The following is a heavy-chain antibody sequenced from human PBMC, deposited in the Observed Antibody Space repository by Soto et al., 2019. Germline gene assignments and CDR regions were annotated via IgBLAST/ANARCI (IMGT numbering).Heavy chain of an antibody. D-gene: IGHD6-13*01. CDR2: IYDSGST. CDR3: AREETAASARRWFDY. V-gene: IGHV4-61*01. CDR1: GGSVSSGSYY. Sequence: SETLSLTCTVSGGSVSSGSYYWSWIRQPPGKGLEWIGYIYDSGSTNYNPSLKSRVTISGDTSKNQFSLKLSSVTAADTAVYYCAREETAASARRWFDYWGQGTLVTVSS. J-gene: IGHJ4*02.